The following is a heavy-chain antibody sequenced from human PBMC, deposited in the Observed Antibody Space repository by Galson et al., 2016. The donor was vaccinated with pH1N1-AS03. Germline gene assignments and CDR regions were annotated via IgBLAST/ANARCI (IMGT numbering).Heavy chain of an antibody. D-gene: IGHD2-15*01. V-gene: IGHV3-74*01. CDR2: INSDGRDT. J-gene: IGHJ4*02. CDR3: ARVLVGAAGCDY. CDR1: GFIFSHYW. Sequence: SLRLSCAVSGFIFSHYWMYWVRQAPGKGLEWVSRINSDGRDTYYADSVKGRFTIPRNNAKNTLFLRMNSLRVDDTALYYCARVLVGAAGCDYWGQGTLVTVSS.